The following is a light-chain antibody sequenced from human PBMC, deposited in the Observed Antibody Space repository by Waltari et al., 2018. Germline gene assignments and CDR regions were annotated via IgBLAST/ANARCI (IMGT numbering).Light chain of an antibody. V-gene: IGLV4-69*01. CDR2: LNSAGSQ. CDR3: QTWDTDIHVV. Sequence: QLVLTQSPSASASLGASVKLTCTLSSGHSNYAIAWHQQQPKKGPRYLMKLNSAGSQTKGDGIPDRFSGSSSGAERFLTISSLQSEDEGDYYCQTWDTDIHVVFGGGTKLIVL. J-gene: IGLJ2*01. CDR1: SGHSNYA.